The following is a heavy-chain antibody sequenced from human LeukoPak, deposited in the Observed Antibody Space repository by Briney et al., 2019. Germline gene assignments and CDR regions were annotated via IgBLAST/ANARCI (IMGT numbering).Heavy chain of an antibody. CDR1: GGTFSSYA. Sequence: GASVNVSCKASGGTFSSYAISWVRQAPGQGLEWMGGIIPIFGTANYAQKFQGRVTITADESTSTAHMELSSLRSEDTAVYYCARENSSSYIPGGYFQHWGQGTLVTVSS. CDR2: IIPIFGTA. D-gene: IGHD6-13*01. V-gene: IGHV1-69*13. CDR3: ARENSSSYIPGGYFQH. J-gene: IGHJ1*01.